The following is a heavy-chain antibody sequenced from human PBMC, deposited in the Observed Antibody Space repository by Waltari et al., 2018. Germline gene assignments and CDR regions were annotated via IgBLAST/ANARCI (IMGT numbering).Heavy chain of an antibody. CDR3: ASDTTSIFGVVYYGMDV. CDR1: GGTFSSYA. J-gene: IGHJ6*02. CDR2: IIPIFGTA. Sequence: QVQLVQSGAEVKKPGSSVKVSCKASGGTFSSYAISWVRQAPGQGLEWMGGIIPIFGTASYAQRFQGRVTITADESTSTAYMGLSSLRSEDTAVYYCASDTTSIFGVVYYGMDVWGQGTTVTVSS. D-gene: IGHD3-3*01. V-gene: IGHV1-69*01.